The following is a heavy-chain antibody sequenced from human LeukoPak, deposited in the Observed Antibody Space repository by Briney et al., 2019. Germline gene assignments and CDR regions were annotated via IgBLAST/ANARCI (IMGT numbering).Heavy chain of an antibody. CDR3: ARRGTMVRGVITSPYDWFDP. Sequence: PSETLSLTCAVYGGSFSGYYWSWIRQPPGKGLEWIGEINHSGSTNYNPSLKSRVTISVDTSKNQFSLKLSSVTAADTAVYYCARRGTMVRGVITSPYDWFDPWGQGTLVTVSS. D-gene: IGHD3-10*01. CDR1: GGSFSGYY. CDR2: INHSGST. J-gene: IGHJ5*02. V-gene: IGHV4-34*01.